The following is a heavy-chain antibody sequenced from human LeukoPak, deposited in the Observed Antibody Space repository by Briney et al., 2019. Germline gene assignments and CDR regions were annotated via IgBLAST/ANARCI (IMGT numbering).Heavy chain of an antibody. CDR2: IKQDETEK. CDR1: GFNFRSYW. J-gene: IGHJ3*02. Sequence: PGGSLRLSCAAAGFNFRSYWMTWVRQAPGKGLEWVANIKQDETEKYYVDSVKGRFTISRDNAKNSLYLQMNSLRAVDTAVYFCARPTTVTMVDAFNIWGLGTMVTVSS. V-gene: IGHV3-7*04. CDR3: ARPTTVTMVDAFNI. D-gene: IGHD4-17*01.